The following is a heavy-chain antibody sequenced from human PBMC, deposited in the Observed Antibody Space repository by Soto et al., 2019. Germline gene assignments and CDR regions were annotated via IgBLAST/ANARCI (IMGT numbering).Heavy chain of an antibody. CDR1: GFTVSSNY. CDR3: ARGGLDYCSSTSCYLDYYYYGMDV. J-gene: IGHJ6*02. CDR2: IYSGGST. V-gene: IGHV3-53*02. D-gene: IGHD2-2*01. Sequence: EVQLVETGGGLIQPGGSLRLSCAASGFTVSSNYMSWVRQAPGKGLEWVSVIYSGGSTYYADSVKGRFTISRDNSKNTLYLQMNSLRAEDTGVYYCARGGLDYCSSTSCYLDYYYYGMDVWGQGTTVTVSS.